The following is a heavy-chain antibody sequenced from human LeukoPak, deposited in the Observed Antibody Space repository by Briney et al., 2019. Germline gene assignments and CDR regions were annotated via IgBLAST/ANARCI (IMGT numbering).Heavy chain of an antibody. D-gene: IGHD2-2*02. CDR3: AKAYATYCSSTSCYTALDV. CDR1: GFTFSSYA. Sequence: GGSLRLSCAASGFTFSSYAMSWVRQAPGKGLEWVSAISGSGGGTYYADSVKGRFTISRDNSKNTLYLQMNSLRAEDTAVYDCAKAYATYCSSTSCYTALDVWGQGTTVTVSS. J-gene: IGHJ6*02. V-gene: IGHV3-23*01. CDR2: ISGSGGGT.